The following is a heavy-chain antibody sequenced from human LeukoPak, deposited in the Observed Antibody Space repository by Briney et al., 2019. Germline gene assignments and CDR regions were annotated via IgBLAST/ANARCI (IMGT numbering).Heavy chain of an antibody. Sequence: SETLSLTCTVSGGSISSSSYYWGWIRQPPGQGLEWIGSIYYSGTTYYNPSLKSRVTISADTSKNQFSLKLTSVTAADTAVYYCARRSVTLADWGQGTLVTVSS. CDR2: IYYSGTT. V-gene: IGHV4-39*01. J-gene: IGHJ4*02. D-gene: IGHD3-3*01. CDR3: ARRSVTLAD. CDR1: GGSISSSSYY.